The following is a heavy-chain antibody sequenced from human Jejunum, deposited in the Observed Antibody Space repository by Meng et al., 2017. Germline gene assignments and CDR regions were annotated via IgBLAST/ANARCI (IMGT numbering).Heavy chain of an antibody. CDR2: ISTSVTSK. J-gene: IGHJ4*02. V-gene: IGHV3-11*04. CDR1: GFTFSDSY. Sequence: GGSLRLSCTASGFTFSDSYMYWIRQAPGKGLEWISYISTSVTSKYYADSVKGRFTISRDKAKNSLYLQMNSLRADDTAVYYCAKELIVAGTFDHWGQGTLVTVSS. D-gene: IGHD6-19*01. CDR3: AKELIVAGTFDH.